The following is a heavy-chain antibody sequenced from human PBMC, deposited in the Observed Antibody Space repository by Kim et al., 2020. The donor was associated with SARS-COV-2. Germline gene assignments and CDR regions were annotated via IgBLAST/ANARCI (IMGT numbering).Heavy chain of an antibody. V-gene: IGHV4-34*01. J-gene: IGHJ2*01. Sequence: SETLSLTCAVYGGSFSGYYWSWIRQPPGKGLEWIGEINHSGSTNYNPSLKSRVTISVDTSKNQFSLKLSSVTAADTAVYYCARVSPTYYDILTGYYHWY. CDR1: GGSFSGYY. CDR2: INHSGST. D-gene: IGHD3-9*01. CDR3: ARVSPTYYDILTGYYHWY.